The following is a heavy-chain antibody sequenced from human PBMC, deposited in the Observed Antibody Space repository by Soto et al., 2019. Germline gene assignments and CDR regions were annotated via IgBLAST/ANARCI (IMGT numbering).Heavy chain of an antibody. V-gene: IGHV3-7*05. CDR2: IKQDGSEK. D-gene: IGHD7-27*01. Sequence: EVQLVESGGGLVQPGESLRLSCVASGFALSNYWINWVRQAPGKGLEWVANIKQDGSEKNYVDSVNGRFTISRDNVRNSLYLQMNSLRADDTAAYYCATETSTWGCWGQGTLVTVSS. J-gene: IGHJ4*02. CDR3: ATETSTWGC. CDR1: GFALSNYW.